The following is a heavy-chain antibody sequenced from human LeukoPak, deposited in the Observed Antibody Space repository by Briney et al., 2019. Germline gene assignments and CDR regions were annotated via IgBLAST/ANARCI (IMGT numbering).Heavy chain of an antibody. D-gene: IGHD6-19*01. CDR1: GLTFSNYY. CDR3: ARGNFYSSGWYVGGDFDY. CDR2: ISSDGSST. V-gene: IGHV3-74*01. Sequence: GGSLRLSCAASGLTFSNYYMHWVRQAPGKGPVWVSRISSDGSSTSYADSVKGRFTISRDNAKNTLYLQMSSLRAEDTAVYYCARGNFYSSGWYVGGDFDYWGQGTLVTVSS. J-gene: IGHJ4*02.